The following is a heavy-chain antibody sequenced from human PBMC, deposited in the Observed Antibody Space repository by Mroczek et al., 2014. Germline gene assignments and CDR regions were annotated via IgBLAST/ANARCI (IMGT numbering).Heavy chain of an antibody. Sequence: ESGGGLVKPGGSLRLSCAASGFTHSDYYLTWIRQAPGKGLEWVSYISSSGSTMSYADSVKGRFTISRDNAKNSLYLQMNSLRAEDTAVYYCGRQFVLINNHYGMDVWGQGTTVTVSS. V-gene: IGHV3-11*01. CDR2: ISSSGSTM. CDR1: GFTHSDYY. J-gene: IGHJ6*02. D-gene: IGHD2-8*01. CDR3: GRQFVLINNHYGMDV.